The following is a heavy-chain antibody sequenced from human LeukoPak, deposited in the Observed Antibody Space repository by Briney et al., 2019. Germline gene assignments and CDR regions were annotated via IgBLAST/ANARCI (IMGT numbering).Heavy chain of an antibody. V-gene: IGHV4-38-2*02. CDR2: IYHSGST. CDR1: GYSIISGYY. J-gene: IGHJ4*02. D-gene: IGHD3-10*01. Sequence: HSATLSLTCAVSGYSIISGYYWGWIRLPPGKGLEWVGSIYHSGSTYYNPSLKSRVTISVDTSKNQFSLKLSSVTAADTAVYYCAREGYYGSGTIPLDYWGQGTLVTVSS. CDR3: AREGYYGSGTIPLDY.